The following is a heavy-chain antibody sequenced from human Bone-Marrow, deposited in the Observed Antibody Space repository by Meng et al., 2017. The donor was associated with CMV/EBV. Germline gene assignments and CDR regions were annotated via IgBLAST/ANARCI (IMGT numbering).Heavy chain of an antibody. V-gene: IGHV4-59*01. CDR1: GGSISRYY. CDR3: TRAGYCSFWSGYYTVFDY. CDR2: IYYSGGT. D-gene: IGHD3-3*01. J-gene: IGHJ4*02. Sequence: SETLSLTCPVSGGSISRYYWSWIRQPPGKGLEWIGYIYYSGGTNYNPSLKSRVTISVDTSKNQFSLKLSSVTAADTAVYYCTRAGYCSFWSGYYTVFDYWGQGTLVTVSS.